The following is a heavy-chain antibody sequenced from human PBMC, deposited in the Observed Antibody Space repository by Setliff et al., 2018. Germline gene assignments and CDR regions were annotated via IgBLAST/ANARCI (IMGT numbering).Heavy chain of an antibody. CDR2: IKGQTDGGTT. J-gene: IGHJ4*02. CDR3: TTGNISGYYIGH. D-gene: IGHD6-19*01. Sequence: GESLKISCAAPELIFSHTWMNWVRQAPGKGLEWVGRIKGQTDGGTTDYAAPVKGRFSISRDDSKNTVYLQMNSLKTEDTAVYYCTTGNISGYYIGHWGLGTLVTV. V-gene: IGHV3-15*01. CDR1: ELIFSHTW.